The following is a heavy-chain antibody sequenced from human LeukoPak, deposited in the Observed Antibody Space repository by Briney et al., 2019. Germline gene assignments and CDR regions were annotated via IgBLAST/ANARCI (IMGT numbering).Heavy chain of an antibody. Sequence: GASVKVSCKASGYTFTGYYMHWVRQAPGQGLEWMGWINPNSGGTNYAQKFQGRVTMTRDTSISTAYMELSRLRSDDTAVYYCARTPTYYDSSGYYKTPFDYWGQGTLVTVSS. CDR3: ARTPTYYDSSGYYKTPFDY. V-gene: IGHV1-2*02. CDR2: INPNSGGT. D-gene: IGHD3-22*01. CDR1: GYTFTGYY. J-gene: IGHJ4*02.